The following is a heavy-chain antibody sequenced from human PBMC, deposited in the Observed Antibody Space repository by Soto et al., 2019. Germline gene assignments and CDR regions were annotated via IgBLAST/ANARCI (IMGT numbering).Heavy chain of an antibody. V-gene: IGHV1-46*01. D-gene: IGHD6-13*01. J-gene: IGHJ5*01. Sequence: ASVKVSCKASEYTFTGYYIHWVRQAPGQGLEWMGLINPNGGSTNYAQKFQGRVTMTRDTSTSTVYMELSSLRSEDTAVYYCATAAYSTSWYDFWGQGTLVTVSS. CDR1: EYTFTGYY. CDR3: ATAAYSTSWYDF. CDR2: INPNGGST.